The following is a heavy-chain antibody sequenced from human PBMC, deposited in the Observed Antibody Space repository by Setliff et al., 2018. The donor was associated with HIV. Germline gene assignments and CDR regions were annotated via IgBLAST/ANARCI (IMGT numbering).Heavy chain of an antibody. J-gene: IGHJ4*02. CDR1: GGSISSGNYY. CDR3: ACYRLAAAPSCDY. D-gene: IGHD6-13*01. Sequence: SETLSLTCTVSGGSISSGNYYWSWIRQPAGKALEWIGRIYTSGSTNYNPSLKSRVTMSVDTSKNQFSLKLSSVTAADTAVYYCACYRLAAAPSCDYWGQGTLVTVSS. CDR2: IYTSGST. V-gene: IGHV4-61*02.